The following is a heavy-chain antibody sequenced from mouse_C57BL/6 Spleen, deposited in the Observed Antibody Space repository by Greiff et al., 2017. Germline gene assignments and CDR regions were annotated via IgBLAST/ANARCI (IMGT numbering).Heavy chain of an antibody. Sequence: EVQRVESGGGLVQPGGSLSLSCAASGFTFTDYYMSWVRQPPGKALEWLGFIRNKANGYTTEYSASVKGRFTISRDNSQSILYLQMNALRAEDSATYYCARSYCGIAMDYWGQGTSVTVSS. V-gene: IGHV7-3*01. CDR3: ARSYCGIAMDY. J-gene: IGHJ4*01. D-gene: IGHD1-1*01. CDR1: GFTFTDYY. CDR2: IRNKANGYTT.